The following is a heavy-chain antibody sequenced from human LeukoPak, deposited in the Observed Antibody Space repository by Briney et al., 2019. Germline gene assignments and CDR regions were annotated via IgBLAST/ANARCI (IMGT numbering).Heavy chain of an antibody. CDR3: AREGYCSGGSCYYFDY. CDR1: GFTFSSYW. J-gene: IGHJ4*02. V-gene: IGHV3-7*01. D-gene: IGHD2-15*01. Sequence: GGSLRLSCAASGFTFSSYWMSWVRQAPGKGLEWVANIKQDGSEKYYVDSVKGRFTISRDNAKNSLYLQMNSLRAEDTAVYYCAREGYCSGGSCYYFDYWGQGTLVTVSS. CDR2: IKQDGSEK.